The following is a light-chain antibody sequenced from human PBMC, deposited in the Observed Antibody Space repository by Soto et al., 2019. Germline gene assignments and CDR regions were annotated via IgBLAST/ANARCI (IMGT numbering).Light chain of an antibody. V-gene: IGLV2-23*02. CDR1: SSDVGGFNY. CDR3: CSYVGSDTYVI. Sequence: QAVVTQPASVSGSPGQSITISCTGTSSDVGGFNYVSWYQQHPGKAPKLLIFDVYSRPSGVSNRFSGSKSGNTASLTISGLQAEDEAHYYCCSYVGSDTYVIFGGGTKVTVL. J-gene: IGLJ2*01. CDR2: DVY.